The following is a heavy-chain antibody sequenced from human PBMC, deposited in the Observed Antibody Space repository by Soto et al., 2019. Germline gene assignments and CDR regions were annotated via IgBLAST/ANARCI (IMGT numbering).Heavy chain of an antibody. CDR1: GFTFSSYS. CDR2: ISSSSSYI. D-gene: IGHD6-13*01. J-gene: IGHJ5*02. V-gene: IGHV3-21*01. Sequence: SLRLSCAASGFTFSSYSMNWVRQAPGKGLEWVSSISSSSSYIYYADSVKGRFTISRDNAKNSLYLQMNSLRAEDTAVYYCARGLGSSTGGWFDPWGQGTLVTVSS. CDR3: ARGLGSSTGGWFDP.